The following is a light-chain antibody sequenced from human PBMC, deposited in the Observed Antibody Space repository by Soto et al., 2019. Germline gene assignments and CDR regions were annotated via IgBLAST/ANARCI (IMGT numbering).Light chain of an antibody. CDR3: QKYNSDPST. CDR2: GAS. Sequence: DIQMTQSPSSVSASVGDRVTITYRPSQGSSEYLACYPQIPGKVPKLLIYGASTLHLGFPSRFSGSGSGTTFTLTIRCLKHEDEVTYYCQKYNSDPSTFGEATTVEIK. CDR1: QGSSEY. V-gene: IGKV1-27*01. J-gene: IGKJ1*01.